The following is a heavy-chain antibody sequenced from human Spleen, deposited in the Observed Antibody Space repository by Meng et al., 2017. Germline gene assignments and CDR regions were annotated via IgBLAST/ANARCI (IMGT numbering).Heavy chain of an antibody. CDR3: ARDPTGGEDHQRV. CDR1: GYSFTSYA. Sequence: QVQLVQSGAEVKMPGASVRISCKASGYSFTSYANHWVRQAPGQRPEWMGWINAGNGNTKFSQMFRGRVTMTTDTSASTAYMELSSLRSEDTAVYYCARDPTGGEDHQRVWGQGTLVTVSS. J-gene: IGHJ4*02. V-gene: IGHV1-3*01. CDR2: INAGNGNT. D-gene: IGHD1-14*01.